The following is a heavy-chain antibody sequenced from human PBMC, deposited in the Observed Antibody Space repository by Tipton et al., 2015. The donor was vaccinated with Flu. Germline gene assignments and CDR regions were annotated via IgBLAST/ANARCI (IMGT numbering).Heavy chain of an antibody. CDR2: ISGTGETT. D-gene: IGHD6-19*01. J-gene: IGHJ4*02. V-gene: IGHV3-23*01. Sequence: SLRLSCVASGFTFSSYAMNWVRQAPGKGLEWVSVISGTGETTYYSDSLKGRFMISRDNSKNTLYLQMRSLRAEDTAVYFCAKGFGYSSSWYFDYWGQGTLVTVSS. CDR1: GFTFSSYA. CDR3: AKGFGYSSSWYFDY.